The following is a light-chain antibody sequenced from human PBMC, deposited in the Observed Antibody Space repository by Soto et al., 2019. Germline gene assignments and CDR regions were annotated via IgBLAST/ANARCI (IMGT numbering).Light chain of an antibody. CDR1: SSDVGTYNY. CDR2: EVS. J-gene: IGLJ1*01. V-gene: IGLV2-14*01. Sequence: QSVLTQPASVSGSPGQSITISCTGTSSDVGTYNYVSWYQQLPGKAPKLMIYEVSNRPSGVSNRFSGSKSGNTASLTISGLQAEDEADYYCSSYTTSTTYVFGGGTKVTLL. CDR3: SSYTTSTTYV.